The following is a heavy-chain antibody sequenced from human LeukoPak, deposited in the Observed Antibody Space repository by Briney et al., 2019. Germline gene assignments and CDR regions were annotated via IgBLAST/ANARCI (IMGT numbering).Heavy chain of an antibody. V-gene: IGHV4-34*01. CDR2: INHSGST. D-gene: IGHD2-8*02. CDR1: GGSFSGYY. CDR3: VSGWYWYYFDY. J-gene: IGHJ4*02. Sequence: SETLSLTCAVYGGSFSGYYWSWIRQPPGKGLEWIGEINHSGSTNYNPSLKSRVTISVDTSKNQFSLKLSSVTAADTAVYYCVSGWYWYYFDYWGQGTLVPSPQ.